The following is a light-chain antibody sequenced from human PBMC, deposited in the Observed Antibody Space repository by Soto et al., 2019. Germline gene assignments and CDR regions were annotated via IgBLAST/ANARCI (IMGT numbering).Light chain of an antibody. V-gene: IGKV1-5*03. CDR1: QSISNW. CDR3: QRYNDSQYV. CDR2: KAI. Sequence: DIQMTQSPSTLSASVGDRFTITCRASQSISNWLAWYQQKPGKAPKLLIYKAINLQSGVPSRFSGSGSGTEFSLTISGLQPDDFATYYCQRYNDSQYVFGQGTKL. J-gene: IGKJ2*01.